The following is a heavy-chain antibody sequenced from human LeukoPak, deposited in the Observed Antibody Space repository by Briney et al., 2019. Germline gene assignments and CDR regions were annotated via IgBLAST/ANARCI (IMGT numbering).Heavy chain of an antibody. J-gene: IGHJ4*02. D-gene: IGHD1-26*01. CDR3: GREDGVVGASSAFDY. CDR2: INNRGNYK. CDR1: GFTFSPYT. V-gene: IGHV3-21*01. Sequence: PGGSLRLSCAASGFTFSPYTLNWVRQAPGKGREGVSSINNRGNYKYYADSVKGRFIISRDNAKNSLYLQMNRLRAEETAVYYCGREDGVVGASSAFDYWGQGILVTVSS.